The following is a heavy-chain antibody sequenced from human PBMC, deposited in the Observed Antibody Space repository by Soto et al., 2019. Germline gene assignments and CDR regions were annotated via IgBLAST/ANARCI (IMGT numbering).Heavy chain of an antibody. D-gene: IGHD1-1*01. Sequence: SESLSLTCTLSGGSVRAPDWWNWVRQSPDKGLEWIAEVHISGHSNYNPSLRSRVSVSIDSSKNQFYLNLNSVTAADTAIYYCARVRQGCSANNCYFDPWGQGTQVTVSS. CDR1: GGSVRAPDW. CDR2: VHISGHS. CDR3: ARVRQGCSANNCYFDP. J-gene: IGHJ5*01. V-gene: IGHV4-4*02.